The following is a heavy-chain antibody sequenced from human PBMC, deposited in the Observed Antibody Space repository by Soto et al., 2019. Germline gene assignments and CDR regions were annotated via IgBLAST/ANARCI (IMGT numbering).Heavy chain of an antibody. D-gene: IGHD6-19*01. Sequence: PGGSLRLSCAASGFTFSDYYMSWIRQAPGKGLEWVSYISSSGSTIYYADSVKGRFTISRDNAKNSLYLQMNSLRAEDTAVYYCASAAVAGHDAFDIWGQGTMVTVSS. CDR3: ASAAVAGHDAFDI. J-gene: IGHJ3*02. CDR2: ISSSGSTI. V-gene: IGHV3-11*01. CDR1: GFTFSDYY.